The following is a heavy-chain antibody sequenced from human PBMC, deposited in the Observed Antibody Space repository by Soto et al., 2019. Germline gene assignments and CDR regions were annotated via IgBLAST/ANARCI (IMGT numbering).Heavy chain of an antibody. CDR2: ITGSGGST. CDR3: AKARGAMVRGAAFYFDY. Sequence: LRLSCAASGFTFTIYAMSWVRQAPGKGLEWVSAITGSGGSTYYADSVKGRFTISRDNSKNTLYLQMNSLRAEDTAVYYCAKARGAMVRGAAFYFDYWRQRTLVTVSS. J-gene: IGHJ4*02. CDR1: GFTFTIYA. V-gene: IGHV3-23*01. D-gene: IGHD3-10*01.